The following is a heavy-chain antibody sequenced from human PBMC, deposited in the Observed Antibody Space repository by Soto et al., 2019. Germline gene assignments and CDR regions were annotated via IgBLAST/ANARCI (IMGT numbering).Heavy chain of an antibody. Sequence: GASVKVSCKASGYTFTRYGMHWVRRAPGQRLEWMGWINAGNGNTKYSQKFQGRVTITRDTSASTAYMELSSLRSEDTAVYYCAREEEMPYYYYGLDVCGQGTTVTGSS. CDR1: GYTFTRYG. V-gene: IGHV1-3*01. CDR2: INAGNGNT. D-gene: IGHD2-2*01. CDR3: AREEEMPYYYYGLDV. J-gene: IGHJ6*02.